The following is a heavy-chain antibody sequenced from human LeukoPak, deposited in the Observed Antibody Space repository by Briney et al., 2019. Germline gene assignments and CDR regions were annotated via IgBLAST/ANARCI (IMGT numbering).Heavy chain of an antibody. Sequence: SETLSLTCTVSGGSISSYYWSWIRQPPGKGLEWIGYIYYSGSTNYNPSLKSRATISVDTSKNQFSLKLSSVTAADTAVYYCARLEADYDILTGYPPDWYFGLWGRGTLVTVSS. CDR2: IYYSGST. J-gene: IGHJ2*01. CDR1: GGSISSYY. CDR3: ARLEADYDILTGYPPDWYFGL. V-gene: IGHV4-59*08. D-gene: IGHD3-9*01.